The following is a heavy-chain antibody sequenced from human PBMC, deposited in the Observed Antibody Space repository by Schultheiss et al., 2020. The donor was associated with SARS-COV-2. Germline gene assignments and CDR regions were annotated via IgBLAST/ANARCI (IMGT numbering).Heavy chain of an antibody. CDR1: GGNFSSYA. D-gene: IGHD3-3*01. CDR2: IIPIFGTA. Sequence: SVKVSCKASGGNFSSYAISWVRQAPGQGLEWMGGIIPIFGTANYAQKFQGRVTITADESTSTAYMELSSLRSEDTAVYYCARDRYDFWSGYVSYWYFDLWGRGTLVTVSS. V-gene: IGHV1-69*13. J-gene: IGHJ2*01. CDR3: ARDRYDFWSGYVSYWYFDL.